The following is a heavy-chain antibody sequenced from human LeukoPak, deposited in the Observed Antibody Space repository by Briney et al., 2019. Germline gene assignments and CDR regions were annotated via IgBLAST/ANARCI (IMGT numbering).Heavy chain of an antibody. CDR1: GFPFSSYA. Sequence: GGSLLLSCAASGFPFSSYAMHWVRQAPGKGLEWGAVISYDGSNKYYADSVKGRFTISRDNSKNTLYLQMNSLRAEDTAVYYCARDRYSGSYYRPIDAFDIWGQGTMVTVSS. V-gene: IGHV3-30-3*01. CDR2: ISYDGSNK. J-gene: IGHJ3*02. D-gene: IGHD1-26*01. CDR3: ARDRYSGSYYRPIDAFDI.